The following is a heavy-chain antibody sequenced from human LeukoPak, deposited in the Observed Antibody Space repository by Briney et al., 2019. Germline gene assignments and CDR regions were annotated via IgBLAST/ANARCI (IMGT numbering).Heavy chain of an antibody. D-gene: IGHD3-10*01. J-gene: IGHJ4*02. V-gene: IGHV3-30*04. Sequence: GGSLRLSCAASGFTFSSYAMPWVRQAPGKGLEWVAVISYDGSNKYYADSVKGRFTISRDNSKNTLYLQMNSLRAEDTAVYYCARAVLLWFGELDYWGQGTLVTVSS. CDR2: ISYDGSNK. CDR1: GFTFSSYA. CDR3: ARAVLLWFGELDY.